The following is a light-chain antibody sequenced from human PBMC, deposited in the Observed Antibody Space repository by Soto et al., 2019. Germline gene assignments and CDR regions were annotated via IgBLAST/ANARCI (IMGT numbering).Light chain of an antibody. J-gene: IGLJ2*01. V-gene: IGLV2-23*01. Sequence: QSALTHPASVSGSLGQSIIISCTGTSSDVGSYNLVSWYQPHPGKAPKLMIYEGSKRPSGVSNRFSGSKSGNTASLTISGLQAEDEADYYCCSYAGSSTVFGGGTKLTVL. CDR3: CSYAGSSTV. CDR1: SSDVGSYNL. CDR2: EGS.